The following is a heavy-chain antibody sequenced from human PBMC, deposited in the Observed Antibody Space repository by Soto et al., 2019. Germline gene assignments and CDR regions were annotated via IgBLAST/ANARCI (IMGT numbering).Heavy chain of an antibody. Sequence: GGSLRLSCVASGFTFSSYWMHWVRQAPGKGLVWVSRINNDGNSTSYADSVKGRFTLSRDNAKNTLYLQMNSLRADDTAVYYCARDVQLQSFDYWGQGTLVTVSS. CDR1: GFTFSSYW. J-gene: IGHJ4*02. CDR2: INNDGNST. D-gene: IGHD5-18*01. CDR3: ARDVQLQSFDY. V-gene: IGHV3-74*01.